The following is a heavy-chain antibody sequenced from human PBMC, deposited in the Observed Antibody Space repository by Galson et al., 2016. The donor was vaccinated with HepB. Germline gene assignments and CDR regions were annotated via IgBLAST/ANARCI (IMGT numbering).Heavy chain of an antibody. V-gene: IGHV1-18*01. J-gene: IGHJ5*02. CDR1: GYPHISYG. CDR3: ARSSFGVSNP. Sequence: SVKVPCKASGYPHISYGINWVRQAPGQGLEWMGWMSASNGNTDYAQKFHGRVTMTTDTSTNTAYMELRSLRSDDTAMYYCARSSFGVSNPWGQGTLVTVSS. CDR2: MSASNGNT. D-gene: IGHD3-3*01.